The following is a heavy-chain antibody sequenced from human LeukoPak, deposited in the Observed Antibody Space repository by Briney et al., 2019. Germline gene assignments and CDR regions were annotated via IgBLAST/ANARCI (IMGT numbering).Heavy chain of an antibody. J-gene: IGHJ4*02. CDR2: FGTRSTSV. Sequence: PGGSLRLSCTASGFTFSGYSMNWIRQAPGKGLEWVSSFGTRSTSVYHAGSVKGRFAISRDNAKNSLYLQMNSLRAEDTALYYCAREVSEGFDFWGQGTLVTVSS. CDR1: GFTFSGYS. D-gene: IGHD3-22*01. V-gene: IGHV3-21*01. CDR3: AREVSEGFDF.